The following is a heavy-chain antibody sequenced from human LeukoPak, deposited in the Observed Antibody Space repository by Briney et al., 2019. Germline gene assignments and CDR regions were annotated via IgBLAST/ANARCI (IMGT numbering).Heavy chain of an antibody. J-gene: IGHJ3*02. CDR2: IYSGGGT. CDR3: ARDVHYAFDI. D-gene: IGHD1-1*01. Sequence: GGSLRLSCAASGFTVSSNYMTWVRQAPGKGLEWVSVIYSGGGTYYADSVKGRFTISRDNFKNTLHLQMGSLRAEDMAVYYCARDVHYAFDIWGQGTMVTVSS. CDR1: GFTVSSNY. V-gene: IGHV3-53*05.